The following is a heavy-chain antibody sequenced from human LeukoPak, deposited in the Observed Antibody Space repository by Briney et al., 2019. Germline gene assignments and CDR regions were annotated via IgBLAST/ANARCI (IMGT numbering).Heavy chain of an antibody. V-gene: IGHV3-30-3*01. CDR3: ARGQVRGVIN. J-gene: IGHJ4*02. Sequence: GGSLRLSCAASGFTFSSYAMHWVRQAPGKGLEWVAVISYDGSNKYYADSAKGRFTISRDNSKNTLYLQMNSLRAEDTAVYYCARGQVRGVINWGQGTLVTVSS. CDR1: GFTFSSYA. D-gene: IGHD3-10*01. CDR2: ISYDGSNK.